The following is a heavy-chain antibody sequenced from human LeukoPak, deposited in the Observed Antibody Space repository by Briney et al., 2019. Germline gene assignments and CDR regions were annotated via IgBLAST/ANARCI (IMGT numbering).Heavy chain of an antibody. D-gene: IGHD4-23*01. J-gene: IGHJ3*02. Sequence: KFQGRVTITRDTSASTAYMELSSLRSEDTAVYYCARDRPTTVATFAFDIWGQGTMVTVSS. CDR3: ARDRPTTVATFAFDI. V-gene: IGHV1-3*01.